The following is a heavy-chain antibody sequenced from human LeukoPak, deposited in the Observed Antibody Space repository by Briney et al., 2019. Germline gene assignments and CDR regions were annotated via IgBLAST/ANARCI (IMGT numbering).Heavy chain of an antibody. J-gene: IGHJ4*02. CDR1: GFTLSSYA. Sequence: GGSLRLSCAASGFTLSSYAMTWVRQAPGKGLEWVSDISGSGSSTYYADSVKGRFTISRDNSKNTLYLQMNSLRAEDTAAYYCAKDYSGSYCDTIDYWGQGTLVTVSS. CDR3: AKDYSGSYCDTIDY. CDR2: ISGSGSST. V-gene: IGHV3-23*01. D-gene: IGHD1-26*01.